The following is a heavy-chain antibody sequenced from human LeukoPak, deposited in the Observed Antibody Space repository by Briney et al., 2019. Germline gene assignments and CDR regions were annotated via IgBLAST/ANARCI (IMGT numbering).Heavy chain of an antibody. Sequence: GGSLRLSCAASGFTFSSYWMHWVRQAPGKGLVWVSRINSDGSSTTYADSVKGRFTISRDNAKNTLYLQMNSLRAEDTAMYYCARVFSGWYFYFDNWGQGTLVTVSS. CDR1: GFTFSSYW. CDR3: ARVFSGWYFYFDN. D-gene: IGHD6-19*01. CDR2: INSDGSST. J-gene: IGHJ4*02. V-gene: IGHV3-74*01.